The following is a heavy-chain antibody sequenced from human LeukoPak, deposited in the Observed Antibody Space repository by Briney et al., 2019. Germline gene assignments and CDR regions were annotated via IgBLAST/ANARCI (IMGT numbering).Heavy chain of an antibody. CDR3: ARIGYSSSSFDY. V-gene: IGHV3-7*01. CDR2: IKEDGSEK. D-gene: IGHD6-6*01. Sequence: GGSLRLSCGAAGFIFSHYWMSWVRQAPGKGLEWVANIKEDGSEKYYVDCLKGRFTISRDNARNSVYLEMNSLRAEDTAVYYCARIGYSSSSFDYWGQGTLVTVSS. J-gene: IGHJ4*02. CDR1: GFIFSHYW.